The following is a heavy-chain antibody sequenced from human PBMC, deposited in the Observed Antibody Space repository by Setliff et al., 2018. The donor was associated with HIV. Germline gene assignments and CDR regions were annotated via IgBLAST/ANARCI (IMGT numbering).Heavy chain of an antibody. CDR2: IYHSGST. CDR3: ARIWADYVWGSYRYKGYFDY. D-gene: IGHD3-16*02. V-gene: IGHV4-38-2*02. Sequence: KPSETLSLTCTVSGYSISSGYYWGWIRQPPGKGLEWIGSIYHSGSTYYNPSLKSRVTISVDTSKNQFSLKLSSVTAADTAVYYCARIWADYVWGSYRYKGYFDYWGQGTLVTVSS. J-gene: IGHJ4*02. CDR1: GYSISSGYY.